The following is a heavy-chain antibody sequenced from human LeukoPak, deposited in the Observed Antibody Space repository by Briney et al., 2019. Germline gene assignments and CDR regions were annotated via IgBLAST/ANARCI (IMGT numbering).Heavy chain of an antibody. D-gene: IGHD5-24*01. V-gene: IGHV3-48*03. J-gene: IGHJ4*02. CDR3: ARVGSRGRLCFDY. Sequence: GSLRLSFAASGFPFSSYEINWVRPAPGQGLEWVSYIVSSGSSIYYSDSVKGRFNISRDNAKNSLYMQMNTLRAEDTAVYYCARVGSRGRLCFDYWGQGTLVTVSS. CDR2: IVSSGSSI. CDR1: GFPFSSYE.